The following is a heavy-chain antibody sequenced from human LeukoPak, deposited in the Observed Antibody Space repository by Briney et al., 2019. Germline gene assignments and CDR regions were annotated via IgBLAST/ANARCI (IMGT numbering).Heavy chain of an antibody. J-gene: IGHJ6*03. Sequence: SVXVSCKASGGTFISYAISWVRQVPGQGLEWMGEIIPLLGTTNYAQKFQDKVTITTDESTTTAYMELSSLRSEDTAVYYCARGAVPESYYYMDVWGKGTTVTVSS. CDR3: ARGAVPESYYYMDV. V-gene: IGHV1-69*05. CDR2: IIPLLGTT. D-gene: IGHD1-14*01. CDR1: GGTFISYA.